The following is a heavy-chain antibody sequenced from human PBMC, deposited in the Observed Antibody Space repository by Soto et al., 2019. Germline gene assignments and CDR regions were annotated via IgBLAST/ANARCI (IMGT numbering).Heavy chain of an antibody. CDR2: IIPVFATP. J-gene: IGHJ4*02. CDR1: GGPFSDYS. D-gene: IGHD2-8*01. CDR3: ARDPEERAKAGPGVLDY. Sequence: QVQLVQSGAEVKKPGSSVKVSCKASGGPFSDYSINWVRQAPGQGLEWMGGIIPVFATPNYAQKFQGRVTITAKKSTTTAYLERSNLGSEDTAIYFCARDPEERAKAGPGVLDYWGQGTLFTVTS. V-gene: IGHV1-69*06.